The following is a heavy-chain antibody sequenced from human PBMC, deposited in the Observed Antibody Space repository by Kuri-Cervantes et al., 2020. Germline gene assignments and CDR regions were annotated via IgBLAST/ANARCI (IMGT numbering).Heavy chain of an antibody. CDR2: INHSGST. CDR1: GESLSDYY. J-gene: IGHJ6*02. CDR3: AREEGYYYGSGSYPPIAYYGMDV. Sequence: ESLKISCAVYGESLSDYYWSWIRQPPGKGLEWIGEINHSGSTNYKPSLESRVTISIDTSKIQFSLKLTSVTAADTAVYYCAREEGYYYGSGSYPPIAYYGMDVWGQGTTVTVSS. D-gene: IGHD3-10*01. V-gene: IGHV4-34*01.